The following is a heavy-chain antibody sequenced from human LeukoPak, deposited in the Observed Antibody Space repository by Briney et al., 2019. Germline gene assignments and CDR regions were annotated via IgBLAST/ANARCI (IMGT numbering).Heavy chain of an antibody. D-gene: IGHD6-6*01. Sequence: PSQTLSLTCTVSGGSISSGGYYWSWIRQPPGKGLEWIGYIYHSGSTYYNPSLKSRVTISVDRSKNQFSLKLSSVTAADTAVYYCARIAARHGWFDPWGQGTLVTVSS. J-gene: IGHJ5*02. CDR1: GGSISSGGYY. CDR3: ARIAARHGWFDP. V-gene: IGHV4-30-2*02. CDR2: IYHSGST.